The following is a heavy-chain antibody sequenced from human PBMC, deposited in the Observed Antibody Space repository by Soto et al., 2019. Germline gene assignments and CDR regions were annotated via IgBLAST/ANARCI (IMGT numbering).Heavy chain of an antibody. V-gene: IGHV4-31*03. CDR3: ARVPIVPAAIPYFYYYYGMDV. CDR1: GGSISSGGYY. J-gene: IGHJ6*02. Sequence: LSLTCTVSGGSISSGGYYWSWIRQHPGKGLEWIGYIYYSGSTYYNPSLKSRVTISVDTSKNQFSLKLSSVTAADTAVYYCARVPIVPAAIPYFYYYYGMDVWGQGTTVTVSS. D-gene: IGHD2-2*02. CDR2: IYYSGST.